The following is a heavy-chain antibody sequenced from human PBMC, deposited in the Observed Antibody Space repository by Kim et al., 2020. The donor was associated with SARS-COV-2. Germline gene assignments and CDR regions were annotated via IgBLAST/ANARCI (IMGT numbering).Heavy chain of an antibody. J-gene: IGHJ3*02. D-gene: IGHD3-3*01. CDR3: ARVNLEWLFAVAFDI. Sequence: QKFQGRVTMNRNTSISTAYMEPSSLRSEDTAVYYCARVNLEWLFAVAFDIWGQGTMVTVSS. V-gene: IGHV1-8*01.